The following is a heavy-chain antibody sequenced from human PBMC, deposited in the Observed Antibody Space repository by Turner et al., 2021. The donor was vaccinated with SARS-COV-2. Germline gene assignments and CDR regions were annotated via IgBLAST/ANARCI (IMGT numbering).Heavy chain of an antibody. J-gene: IGHJ6*02. CDR2: IYYSEST. D-gene: IGHD3-10*01. Sequence: QLQLPESGPGLVKPSETLSLTCTVYGGSISSSSYYWGWIRQPPGKGLEWIGSIYYSESTYYNPSLKSRVTISVDTSKNQFSLKLSSVTAADTAVYYCASQEALVPSYYYYYYGMDVWGQGTTVTVSS. V-gene: IGHV4-39*01. CDR3: ASQEALVPSYYYYYYGMDV. CDR1: GGSISSSSYY.